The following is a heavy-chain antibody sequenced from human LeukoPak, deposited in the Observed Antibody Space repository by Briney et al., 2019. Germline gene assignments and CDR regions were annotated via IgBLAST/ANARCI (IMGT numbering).Heavy chain of an antibody. V-gene: IGHV3-74*01. Sequence: VXXAPXXGXVGVXRVKSDGSSTSYPDSVKGRFTISRDNARNTLYLQMNSLRAEDTAVYYCARDGFLGPVTAYLDYWGQGTPVTVSS. J-gene: IGHJ4*02. CDR3: ARDGFLGPVTAYLDY. CDR2: VKSDGSST. D-gene: IGHD2-21*02.